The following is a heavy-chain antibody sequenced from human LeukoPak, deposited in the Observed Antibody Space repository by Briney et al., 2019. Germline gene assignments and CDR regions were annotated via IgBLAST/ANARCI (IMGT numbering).Heavy chain of an antibody. Sequence: SETLSLTCTVSGGSISSYYWSWIRQPAGKGLEWIGRIYTSGSTNYNPSLKSRVTMSVDTSKNQFSLKLSSATAADTAVYYCARGGARYCSSTSCSHWFDPWGQGTLVTVSS. CDR1: GGSISSYY. V-gene: IGHV4-4*07. CDR3: ARGGARYCSSTSCSHWFDP. D-gene: IGHD2-2*01. CDR2: IYTSGST. J-gene: IGHJ5*02.